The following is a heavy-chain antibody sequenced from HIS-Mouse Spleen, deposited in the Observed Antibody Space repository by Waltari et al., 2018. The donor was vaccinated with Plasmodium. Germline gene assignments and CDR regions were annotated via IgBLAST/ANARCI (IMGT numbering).Heavy chain of an antibody. CDR2: INPNSGGT. D-gene: IGHD6-13*01. V-gene: IGHV1-2*02. CDR1: GYTFTGYY. J-gene: IGHJ1*01. CDR3: ARLDPHSSSWYRYFQH. Sequence: QVQLVQSGAEVKKPGASVKVSCKASGYTFTGYYMHCVRQAPGQGLEWMGRINPNSGGTNYAQKFQGRVTMTRDTSISTAYMELSRLKSDDTAVYYCARLDPHSSSWYRYFQHWGQGTLVTVSS.